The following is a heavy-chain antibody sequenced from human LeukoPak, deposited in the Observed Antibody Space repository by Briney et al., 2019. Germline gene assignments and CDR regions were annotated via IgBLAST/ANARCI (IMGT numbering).Heavy chain of an antibody. Sequence: SETLSLTCTVSGGSITESYWSWIRQSPGKGLEWIGHIYYSRSTNYNSSLKSRVTMSLDTSKNQVSLRLSSVTAADTAVYYCARSRLVPATAIKYYYYYYMDVWGKGTTVTISS. J-gene: IGHJ6*03. CDR3: ARSRLVPATAIKYYYYYYMDV. CDR1: GGSITESY. CDR2: IYYSRST. D-gene: IGHD2-2*01. V-gene: IGHV4-59*01.